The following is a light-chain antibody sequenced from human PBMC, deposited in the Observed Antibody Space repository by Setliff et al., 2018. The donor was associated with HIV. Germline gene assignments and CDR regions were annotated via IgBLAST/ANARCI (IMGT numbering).Light chain of an antibody. V-gene: IGLV3-21*03. J-gene: IGLJ1*01. CDR2: DDN. CDR1: NIGSKS. CDR3: QVWDSSSDHHV. Sequence: SYALPQPPSVSVAPGKTARITCGGNNIGSKSVNWYQQKPGQAPVLVVYDDNDRPSGIPERFSGSNSGNTATLTISRVEAEDEPDYYCQVWDSSSDHHVFGTGTKVTVL.